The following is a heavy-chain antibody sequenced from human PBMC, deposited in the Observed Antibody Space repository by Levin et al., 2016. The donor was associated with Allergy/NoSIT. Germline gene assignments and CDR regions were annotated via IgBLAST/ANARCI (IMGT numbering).Heavy chain of an antibody. J-gene: IGHJ6*03. CDR1: GGAFSSSG. Sequence: ASVKVSCKASGGAFSSSGISWVRQAPGRGLEWMGILNPAAAGVTTYAQKFKGRISVTRDTSTSTVFLELSNLGPDDTAVYYCAREEIMDVWGNGTTVTVSS. CDR3: AREEIMDV. V-gene: IGHV1-46*01. D-gene: IGHD5-24*01. CDR2: LNPAAAGVT.